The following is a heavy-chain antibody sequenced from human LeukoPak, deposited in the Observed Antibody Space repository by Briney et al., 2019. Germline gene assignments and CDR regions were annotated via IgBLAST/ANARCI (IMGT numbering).Heavy chain of an antibody. CDR3: ARTHDYGGNVHFDY. V-gene: IGHV4-59*01. D-gene: IGHD4-23*01. CDR2: IYYSGST. J-gene: IGHJ4*02. Sequence: PSETLSLTCTVSDGSISSYYWSWIRQPPGKGLEWIGYIYYSGSTNYNPSLKSRVTISVDTSKNQFSLKLSSVTAADTAVYYCARTHDYGGNVHFDYWGQGTLVTVSS. CDR1: DGSISSYY.